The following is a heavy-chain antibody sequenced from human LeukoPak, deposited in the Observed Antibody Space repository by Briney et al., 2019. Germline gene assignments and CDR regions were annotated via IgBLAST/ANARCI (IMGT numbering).Heavy chain of an antibody. CDR2: IYYSGST. CDR3: ARDKSDCSGGSCHYYFDY. D-gene: IGHD2-15*01. CDR1: GGSISSYY. V-gene: IGHV4-59*12. Sequence: SETLSLTCTVSGGSISSYYWSWIRQPPGKGLEWIGYIYYSGSTNYNPSLKSRVTISVDTSKNQFSLKLSSVTAADTAVYYCARDKSDCSGGSCHYYFDYWGQGTLVTVSS. J-gene: IGHJ4*02.